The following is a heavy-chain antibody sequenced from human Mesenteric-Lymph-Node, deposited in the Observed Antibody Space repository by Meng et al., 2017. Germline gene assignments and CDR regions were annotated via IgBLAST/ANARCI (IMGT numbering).Heavy chain of an antibody. Sequence: SETLSLTCPVSGGSISNYYWSWIRHPPGKGLEWIGHIYYSGDTNYNPSLKSRVTISVDTSKNQFSLKLSSVTAADTAVYYCARVAGKVFQYWGQGTLVTVSS. CDR2: IYYSGDT. D-gene: IGHD6-19*01. V-gene: IGHV4-59*01. CDR1: GGSISNYY. J-gene: IGHJ1*01. CDR3: ARVAGKVFQY.